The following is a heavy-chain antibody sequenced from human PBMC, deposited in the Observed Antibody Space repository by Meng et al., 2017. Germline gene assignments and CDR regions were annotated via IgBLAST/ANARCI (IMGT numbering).Heavy chain of an antibody. J-gene: IGHJ3*02. CDR1: GFTFSSFD. D-gene: IGHD6-19*01. V-gene: IGHV3-48*03. CDR3: ARALSSGWGFDI. Sequence: GGSLRLSCVDSGFTFSSFDMNWVRQAPGKGLEWVSYIINGGTTTYYADSVKGRFTSSRDNAKKSRYLQMNSLRAEDTAVYYCARALSSGWGFDIWGQGTMVTVSS. CDR2: IINGGTTT.